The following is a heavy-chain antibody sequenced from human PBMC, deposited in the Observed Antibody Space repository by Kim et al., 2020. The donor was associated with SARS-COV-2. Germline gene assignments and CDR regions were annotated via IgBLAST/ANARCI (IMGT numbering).Heavy chain of an antibody. CDR2: IYYSGST. Sequence: SETLSLTCTVSGGSISSGGYYWSWIRQHPGKGLEWIGYIYYSGSTYYNPSLKSRVTISVDTSKNQFSLKLSSVTAADTAVYYCAKSGNQGSSGFGWFDPWGQGTLVTVSS. D-gene: IGHD3-22*01. CDR3: AKSGNQGSSGFGWFDP. V-gene: IGHV4-31*03. J-gene: IGHJ5*02. CDR1: GGSISSGGYY.